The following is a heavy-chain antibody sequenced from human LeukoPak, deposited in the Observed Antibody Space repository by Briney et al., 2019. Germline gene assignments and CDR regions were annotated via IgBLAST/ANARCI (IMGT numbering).Heavy chain of an antibody. V-gene: IGHV4-4*07. CDR3: ARGPPRDFGASGFYYNY. J-gene: IGHJ4*02. CDR1: GGSISSYY. CDR2: IYTSGST. D-gene: IGHD4/OR15-4a*01. Sequence: PSETLSLTCTVSGGSISSYYWSWIRQPAGKGLEWIGRIYTSGSTNYNPSLKSRVTMSVDTSKNQFSLKLSSVTAADTAVYFCARGPPRDFGASGFYYNYWGQGTRVTVSS.